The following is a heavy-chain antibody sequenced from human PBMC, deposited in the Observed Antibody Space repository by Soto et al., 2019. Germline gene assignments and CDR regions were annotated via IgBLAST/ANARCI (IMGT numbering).Heavy chain of an antibody. D-gene: IGHD6-13*01. V-gene: IGHV1-24*01. CDR1: GYTLTELS. Sequence: ASLKVSCKVSGYTLTELSMHWVRQAPGKGLEWMGGFDPEDGETIYAQKFQGRVTMTEDTSTDTAYMELSSLRSEDTAVYYCATTLYSSSWFAYYYYGMDVWGQGTTVTVSS. CDR3: ATTLYSSSWFAYYYYGMDV. J-gene: IGHJ6*02. CDR2: FDPEDGET.